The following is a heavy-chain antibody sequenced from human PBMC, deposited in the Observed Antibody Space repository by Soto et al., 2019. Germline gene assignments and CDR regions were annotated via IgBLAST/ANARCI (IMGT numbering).Heavy chain of an antibody. CDR1: GGSINSRYY. J-gene: IGHJ4*02. V-gene: IGHV4-30-4*01. CDR2: IYYSGST. Sequence: SETLSLTCAVSGGSINSRYYWSWIRQPPGKGLEWIGYIYYSGSTYYTPSLRSRVTISVDTSKNQFSLKLSSVTAADTAVYYCARDVLYSTSRIDSWGQGTLVTVSS. CDR3: ARDVLYSTSRIDS. D-gene: IGHD6-6*01.